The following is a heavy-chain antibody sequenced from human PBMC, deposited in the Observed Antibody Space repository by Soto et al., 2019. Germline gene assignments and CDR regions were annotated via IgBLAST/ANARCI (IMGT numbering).Heavy chain of an antibody. V-gene: IGHV3-30*18. CDR1: GFTFSGHA. D-gene: IGHD5-18*01. Sequence: PGGSLRLSCAASGFTFSGHAMHWVRQAPGKGLDWVSIISFDGSRTYYADSVKGRFTISRDNSKNTLYLQMYSLRAEDTAVYYCAKEGRWLREGADYWGQGTLVTVSS. J-gene: IGHJ4*02. CDR3: AKEGRWLREGADY. CDR2: ISFDGSRT.